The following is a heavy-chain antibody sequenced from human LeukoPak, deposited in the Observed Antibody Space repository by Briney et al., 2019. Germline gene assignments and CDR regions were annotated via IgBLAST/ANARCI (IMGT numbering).Heavy chain of an antibody. V-gene: IGHV1-2*02. CDR1: GYTFTGYY. J-gene: IGHJ4*02. CDR2: INPNSGGT. D-gene: IGHD3-3*01. CDR3: ARDGPPDYDFWSGYYRGIDY. Sequence: ASVTVSCKASGYTFTGYYMHWVRQAPGQGLEWMGWINPNSGGTNYAQKFQGRVTMTRDTSISTAYMELSRLRSDDTAVYYCARDGPPDYDFWSGYYRGIDYWGQGTLVTVSS.